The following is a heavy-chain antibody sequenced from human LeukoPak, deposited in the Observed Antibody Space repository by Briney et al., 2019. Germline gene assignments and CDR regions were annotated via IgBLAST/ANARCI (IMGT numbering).Heavy chain of an antibody. J-gene: IGHJ5*02. CDR2: ISWNSGSI. Sequence: HPGGSLRLSCAASGFTFDDYAMHWVRQAPGKGLEWVSGISWNSGSIGYADSVKGRFTISRDNAKNSLYLQMNSLRAEDTALYYCAKSRYFIGSHNWFDPWGQGTLVTVSS. CDR1: GFTFDDYA. CDR3: AKSRYFIGSHNWFDP. D-gene: IGHD5/OR15-5a*01. V-gene: IGHV3-9*01.